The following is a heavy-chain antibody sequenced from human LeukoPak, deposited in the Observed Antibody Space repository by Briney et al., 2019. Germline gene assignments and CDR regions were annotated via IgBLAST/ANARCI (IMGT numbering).Heavy chain of an antibody. CDR3: ARGGYCSSTSCDNWFDP. D-gene: IGHD2-2*01. J-gene: IGHJ5*02. Sequence: PSETLSLTCAVSGYSISSGYYWGWIRQPPGKGLEWIGSIYHSGSTYYNPSLKSRVTISVDTSKNQFSLKLSSVTAADTAVYYCARGGYCSSTSCDNWFDPWGQGTLVTVSS. V-gene: IGHV4-38-2*01. CDR1: GYSISSGYY. CDR2: IYHSGST.